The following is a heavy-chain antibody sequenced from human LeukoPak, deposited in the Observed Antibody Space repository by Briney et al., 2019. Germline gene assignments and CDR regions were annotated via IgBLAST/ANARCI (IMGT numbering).Heavy chain of an antibody. Sequence: ASVKVSCTASGYSFTSYYMHWVRQAPGQGLEWMGIINPSGGSTSYAQKFQGRVTMTRDTSTSTVYMELSSLRSEDTAVYYCARDHGWSAPYNWFDPWGQGTLVTVSS. CDR3: ARDHGWSAPYNWFDP. J-gene: IGHJ5*02. D-gene: IGHD6-19*01. CDR2: INPSGGST. CDR1: GYSFTSYY. V-gene: IGHV1-46*01.